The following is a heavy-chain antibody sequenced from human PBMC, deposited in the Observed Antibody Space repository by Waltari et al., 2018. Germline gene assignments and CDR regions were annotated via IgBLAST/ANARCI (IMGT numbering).Heavy chain of an antibody. Sequence: QVQLVQSGAEVKKPGSSVKVSCKASGGTFSSSAIRWVRQAPAQGLEWMGGIIPILGIANYAQKFQGRVTITADESTSTAYMELSSLRSEDTAVYYCASPLYCSGGSCYPGVYYWGQGTLVTVSS. CDR1: GGTFSSSA. J-gene: IGHJ4*02. V-gene: IGHV1-69*04. CDR2: IIPILGIA. CDR3: ASPLYCSGGSCYPGVYY. D-gene: IGHD2-15*01.